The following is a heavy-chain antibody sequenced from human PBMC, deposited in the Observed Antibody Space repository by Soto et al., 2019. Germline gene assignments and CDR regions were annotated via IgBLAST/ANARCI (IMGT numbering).Heavy chain of an antibody. CDR3: ASLGVNEKHFDY. J-gene: IGHJ4*02. Sequence: PGGSLRLSCAASGFTFSSYSMNWVRQAPGKGLEWVSSISSSSSYIYYADSVKGRFTVSRDNAKNSLYLQMNSLRAEDTAVYYCASLGVNEKHFDYWGQGTLVTVSS. D-gene: IGHD1-1*01. CDR2: ISSSSSYI. V-gene: IGHV3-21*01. CDR1: GFTFSSYS.